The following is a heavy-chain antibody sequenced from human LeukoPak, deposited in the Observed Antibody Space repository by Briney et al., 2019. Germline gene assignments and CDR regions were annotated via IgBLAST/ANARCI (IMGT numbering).Heavy chain of an antibody. CDR1: GFTFSNYG. Sequence: PGRSLRLSCAASGFTFSNYGMHWVRQAPGKGLEWVAVIWYDGSNKYYADSVKGRFTISRDNSKNTLYLQTNSLRAEDTAVYYCARGNWFDPWGQGTLVTVSS. V-gene: IGHV3-33*01. CDR3: ARGNWFDP. CDR2: IWYDGSNK. J-gene: IGHJ5*02.